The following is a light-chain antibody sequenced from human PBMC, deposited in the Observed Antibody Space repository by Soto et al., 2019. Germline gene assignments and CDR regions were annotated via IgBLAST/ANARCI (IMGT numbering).Light chain of an antibody. V-gene: IGKV3-20*01. CDR3: QQYGSYPRT. Sequence: ESVLTQSPGTLSLSPGERATLSCRASQSVSSTYLAWYQQKPGQAPRLLIYGASGRATGIPDRFSGSGSGTDFTLTISRLEPEDFAVYYCQQYGSYPRTFGQGTKVEIK. CDR1: QSVSSTY. CDR2: GAS. J-gene: IGKJ1*01.